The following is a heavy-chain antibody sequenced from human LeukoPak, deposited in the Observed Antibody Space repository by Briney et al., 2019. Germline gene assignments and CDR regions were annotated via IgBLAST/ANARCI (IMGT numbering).Heavy chain of an antibody. CDR1: GYTFTNYY. CDR3: ARNDQRGYNHGSPDY. D-gene: IGHD5-18*01. J-gene: IGHJ4*02. V-gene: IGHV1-46*01. Sequence: ASVKVSCKASGYTFTNYYIHWVRQAPGQGLEWMGIIDPSGGSTAYAQKFQGRVTMTRDTSTSTVHMELRSLTSEDTTVYYCARNDQRGYNHGSPDYWGQGTLVIVSS. CDR2: IDPSGGST.